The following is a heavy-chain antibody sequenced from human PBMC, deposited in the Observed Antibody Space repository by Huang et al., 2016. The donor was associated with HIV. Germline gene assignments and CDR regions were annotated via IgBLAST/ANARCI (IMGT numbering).Heavy chain of an antibody. D-gene: IGHD4-17*01. J-gene: IGHJ4*02. CDR3: AKDRVPTRTVSYFDS. Sequence: QVHLVESGGGVVQPGGSLRLSCAGSGFIFNSYGMRWVRQAPGKGLEWLAFIQFDGSDKYYEDSVRGRFTISRDNSKNTLYLQMSSLRPEDLAIYYCAKDRVPTRTVSYFDSWGQGTLVTVSS. CDR1: GFIFNSYG. CDR2: IQFDGSDK. V-gene: IGHV3-30*02.